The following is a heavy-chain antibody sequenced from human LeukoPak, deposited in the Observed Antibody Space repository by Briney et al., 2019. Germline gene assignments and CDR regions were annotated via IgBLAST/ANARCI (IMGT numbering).Heavy chain of an antibody. D-gene: IGHD3-22*01. CDR1: GYTFTSYA. J-gene: IGHJ4*02. V-gene: IGHV1-3*01. Sequence: ASVKVSCKASGYTFTSYAMHWVRQAPGQRLEWMGWINAGNGNTKYSQKFQGRVTITRDTSASTAYMELSSLRSEDTAVYYCARDEVVVNYYFDYWGQGTLVTVSS. CDR3: ARDEVVVNYYFDY. CDR2: INAGNGNT.